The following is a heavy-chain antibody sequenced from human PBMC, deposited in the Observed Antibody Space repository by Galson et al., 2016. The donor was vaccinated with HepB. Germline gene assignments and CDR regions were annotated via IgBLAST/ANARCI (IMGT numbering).Heavy chain of an antibody. V-gene: IGHV3-23*01. CDR2: ISGSGAAT. D-gene: IGHD1-14*01. CDR1: GFTFSSSV. CDR3: AKPHSGAFHY. Sequence: SLRLSCAASGFTFSSSVMSWVRQAPGKGLEWVSVISGSGAATDYADSVRGRFTISRDNSKNTLYLQMKSLRAEDTAVYYYAKPHSGAFHYWGQGALVTVSS. J-gene: IGHJ4*02.